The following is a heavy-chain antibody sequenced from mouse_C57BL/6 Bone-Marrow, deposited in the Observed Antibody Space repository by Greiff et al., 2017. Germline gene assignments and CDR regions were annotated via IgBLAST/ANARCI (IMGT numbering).Heavy chain of an antibody. J-gene: IGHJ1*03. CDR2: ISSGGDYI. CDR1: GFTFSSYA. D-gene: IGHD1-1*01. V-gene: IGHV5-9-1*02. CDR3: TRDITTVEYWYCDV. Sequence: EVQLVESGEGLVKPGGSLKLSCAASGFTFSSYAMSWVRQTPEKRLEWVAYISSGGDYIYYADTVKGRFTISRDNARNTLYLQMSSLKSEDTAMYYCTRDITTVEYWYCDVWGTGTTVTVSS.